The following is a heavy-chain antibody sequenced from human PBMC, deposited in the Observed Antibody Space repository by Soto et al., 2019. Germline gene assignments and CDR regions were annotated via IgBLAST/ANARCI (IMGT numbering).Heavy chain of an antibody. Sequence: SVKVSCKASGGTFSSYAISWVRQAPGQGLEWMGGIIPIFGTANYAQKFQGRVTITADESTSTAYMELSSLRSEDTAVYYCASCGGDCYSGPYNYGMDVWGQGTTVTVSS. CDR2: IIPIFGTA. CDR1: GGTFSSYA. V-gene: IGHV1-69*13. J-gene: IGHJ6*02. CDR3: ASCGGDCYSGPYNYGMDV. D-gene: IGHD2-21*02.